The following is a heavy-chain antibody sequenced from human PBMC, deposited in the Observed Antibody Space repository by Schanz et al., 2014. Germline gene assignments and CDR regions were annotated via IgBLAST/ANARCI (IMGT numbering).Heavy chain of an antibody. Sequence: EVQLLESGGGLVQPGGSLRLSCEASGFSFGNYAMSWVRQAPGKGLEWVSAISGSGGSTYYADSVKGRFTISRDNSKNTVYLQMNSLRPGDTAVYYCARESSNDIVLVPGAVFDHWGQGILVTVSS. D-gene: IGHD2-2*01. CDR1: GFSFGNYA. CDR2: ISGSGGST. J-gene: IGHJ4*02. CDR3: ARESSNDIVLVPGAVFDH. V-gene: IGHV3-23*01.